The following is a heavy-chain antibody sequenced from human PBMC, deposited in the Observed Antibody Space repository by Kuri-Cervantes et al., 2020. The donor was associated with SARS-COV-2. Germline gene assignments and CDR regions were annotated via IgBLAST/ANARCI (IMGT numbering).Heavy chain of an antibody. V-gene: IGHV4-34*01. CDR2: INHSGST. CDR3: ARDDSVNKHGMDV. Sequence: SETLSLTCAVYGGSFSGYYWSWIRQPPGKGLEWIREINHSGSTNYNPSLKSRVTISVDTSKNQFSLKLSSVTAADTAVYYCARDDSVNKHGMDVWGQGTTVTVSS. D-gene: IGHD3-3*01. CDR1: GGSFSGYY. J-gene: IGHJ6*02.